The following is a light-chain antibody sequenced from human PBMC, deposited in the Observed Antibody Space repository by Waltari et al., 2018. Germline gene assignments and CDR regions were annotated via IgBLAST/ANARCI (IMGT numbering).Light chain of an antibody. CDR2: DVS. V-gene: IGLV2-11*01. CDR3: CSYAGSYTLI. Sequence: QSALTQPRSVSGSPGQSVTISCPGTSRDVVGYNYVSWYQQHPGKVPKLIIFDVSTRPSGVPNRFSGSKSGNTASLTISGLLAEDEADYYCCSYAGSYTLIFGGGTKMTVL. J-gene: IGLJ2*01. CDR1: SRDVVGYNY.